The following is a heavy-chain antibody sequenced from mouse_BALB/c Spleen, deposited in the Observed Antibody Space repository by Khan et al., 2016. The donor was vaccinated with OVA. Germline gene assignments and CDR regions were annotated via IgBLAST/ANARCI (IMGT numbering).Heavy chain of an antibody. CDR3: ARDYYYGTGYFDV. D-gene: IGHD1-1*01. Sequence: EVELVESGGGLVKPGGSLKLSCAASGFTFSIYAMSWVRQTPEKRLEWVASISSGGSTYYPDSVKGRFTISRDNARNILYLQMSSLRSEDTAMYYCARDYYYGTGYFDVWGAGTTVTVSS. V-gene: IGHV5-6-5*01. CDR2: ISSGGST. J-gene: IGHJ1*01. CDR1: GFTFSIYA.